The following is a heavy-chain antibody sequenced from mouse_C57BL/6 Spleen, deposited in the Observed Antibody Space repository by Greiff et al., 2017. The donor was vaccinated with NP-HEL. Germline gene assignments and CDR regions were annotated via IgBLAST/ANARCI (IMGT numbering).Heavy chain of an antibody. D-gene: IGHD2-5*01. J-gene: IGHJ3*01. CDR3: ARSGSNYEAWFAY. V-gene: IGHV1-4*01. CDR1: GYTFTSYT. CDR2: INPSSGYT. Sequence: QVQLQQSGAELARPGASVKMSCKASGYTFTSYTMHWVKQRPGQGLEWIGYINPSSGYTKYNQKFKDKATLTADKSSSTAYMQLSSLTSEDSAVYYCARSGSNYEAWFAYWGQGTLVTVSA.